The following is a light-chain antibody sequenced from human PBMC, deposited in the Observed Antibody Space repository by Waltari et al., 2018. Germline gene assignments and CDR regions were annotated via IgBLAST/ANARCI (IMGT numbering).Light chain of an antibody. CDR2: EVT. CDR3: CSYAGLGIYV. Sequence: QSGLPHPPPVLGSLGRSPPFPSLAPSGEFEIYNFSPWYQQYPGKAPKLMVYEVTKRTSGVSDRFSGSKSGNTASLTIYGLQSEDEADYYCCSYAGLGIYVFGTGTKVTVL. CDR1: SGEFEIYNF. J-gene: IGLJ1*01. V-gene: IGLV2-23*02.